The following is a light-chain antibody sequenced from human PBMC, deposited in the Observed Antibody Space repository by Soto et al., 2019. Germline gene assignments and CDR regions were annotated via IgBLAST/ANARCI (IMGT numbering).Light chain of an antibody. CDR2: DVS. CDR3: CSYAGSYSVV. CDR1: SSDVGGYNY. J-gene: IGLJ2*01. Sequence: QSALTQPRSVSGSPGQSVTISCTGTSSDVGGYNYVSWYQQLPGKAPKLMIYDVSKRPSGVPDRFSGSKSDNTASLAISGLQAEDEADYYCCSYAGSYSVVFGGGTKLTVL. V-gene: IGLV2-11*01.